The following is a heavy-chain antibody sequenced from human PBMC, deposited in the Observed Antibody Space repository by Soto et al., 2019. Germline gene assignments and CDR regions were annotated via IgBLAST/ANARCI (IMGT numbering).Heavy chain of an antibody. CDR3: TRAPGGTTLYYAMAV. D-gene: IGHD1-26*01. Sequence: ASVKVSCKASGGSFRTYTTSWVRQAPGQGLEWVGGIVPIFGSVNYAQRFRGRVTITADESTSTAYMELRDLRAEDTAVYYCTRAPGGTTLYYAMAVWGQGTTVPASS. CDR1: GGSFRTYT. CDR2: IVPIFGSV. V-gene: IGHV1-69*13. J-gene: IGHJ6*02.